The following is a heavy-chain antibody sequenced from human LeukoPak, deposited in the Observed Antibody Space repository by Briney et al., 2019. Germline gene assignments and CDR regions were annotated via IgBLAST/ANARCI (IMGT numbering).Heavy chain of an antibody. D-gene: IGHD3-10*01. CDR2: INPKSGGT. V-gene: IGHV1-2*02. J-gene: IGHJ4*02. Sequence: ASVKVSCKASGYTFTDSYMHWVRQAPGQGLEWMGWINPKSGGTNYAQRFQGRVTMTRDTSIRTAYMELNSLRSDDTAVYYCARDRRLTIFVRGIITEGSPPKNWGQGTLVTVPS. CDR3: ARDRRLTIFVRGIITEGSPPKN. CDR1: GYTFTDSY.